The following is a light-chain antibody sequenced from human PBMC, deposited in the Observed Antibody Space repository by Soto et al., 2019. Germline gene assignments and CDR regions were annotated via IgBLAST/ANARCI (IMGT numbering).Light chain of an antibody. CDR3: QQYNNWPRT. J-gene: IGKJ1*01. CDR2: GAS. CDR1: QSVSSN. V-gene: IGKV3-15*01. Sequence: DIVMTQSPASLSVSPGERATLSCRASQSVSSNLAWYQQKPGQAPRLLIYGASTRATGIPARFSGSGSGTEFTLTISSLQSEDFAVYYCQQYNNWPRTFAQGTKV.